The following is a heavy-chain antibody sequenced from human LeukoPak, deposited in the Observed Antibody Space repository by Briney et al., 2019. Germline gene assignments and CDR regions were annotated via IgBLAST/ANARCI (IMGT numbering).Heavy chain of an antibody. CDR2: ISGSGGST. CDR3: AKGSSRRITMIVVVILPFDY. D-gene: IGHD3-22*01. Sequence: PGGSLRLSCAASGFTFSSYAMSWVRQAPGKGLEWVSAISGSGGSTYYADSVKGRFTISRDNSKNTLYLQMNSLRAEDTAVYYCAKGSSRRITMIVVVILPFDYWGQGTLVTVSS. J-gene: IGHJ4*02. V-gene: IGHV3-23*01. CDR1: GFTFSSYA.